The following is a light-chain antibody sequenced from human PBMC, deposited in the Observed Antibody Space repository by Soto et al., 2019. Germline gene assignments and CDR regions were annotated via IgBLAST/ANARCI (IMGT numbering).Light chain of an antibody. CDR1: QSISSY. Sequence: DIQMTQSPSSLSASVGDRVTITCRASQSISSYLNCYQQKPGKAPKLLIYAESSLQSGVPSRFSGSGSGTDFTLTLGSLQPEDFATYYCHQSYSTPPLTFGGGTKVEIK. J-gene: IGKJ4*02. V-gene: IGKV1-39*01. CDR2: AES. CDR3: HQSYSTPPLT.